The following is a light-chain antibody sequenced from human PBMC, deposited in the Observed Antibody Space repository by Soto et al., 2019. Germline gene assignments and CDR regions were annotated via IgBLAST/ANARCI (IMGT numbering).Light chain of an antibody. J-gene: IGKJ1*01. CDR3: HQYGGSPAT. CDR1: QSVSNNF. CDR2: GAS. V-gene: IGKV3-20*01. Sequence: IVLTQSPGTLSLSPGERAALSCRASQSVSNNFLAWYQQKPGQAPRLLIYGASNRATGIPDRFSGSGSETDFTLTINRLEPEDFAVYYCHQYGGSPATFGQGTKVDIK.